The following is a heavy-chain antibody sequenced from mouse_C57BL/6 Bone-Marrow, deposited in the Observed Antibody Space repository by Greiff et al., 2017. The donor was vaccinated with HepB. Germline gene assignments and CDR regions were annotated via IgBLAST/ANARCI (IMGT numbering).Heavy chain of an antibody. D-gene: IGHD2-10*01. Sequence: EVKLVESGGDLVKPGGSLKLSCAASGFTFSSYGMSWVRQTPDKRLEWVATISSGASYTYYPDSVKGRFTISRDNAKNTLYLQMSSLKSEDTAMYYCARPLRFFDVWGTGTTVTVSS. CDR1: GFTFSSYG. V-gene: IGHV5-6*01. J-gene: IGHJ1*03. CDR2: ISSGASYT. CDR3: ARPLRFFDV.